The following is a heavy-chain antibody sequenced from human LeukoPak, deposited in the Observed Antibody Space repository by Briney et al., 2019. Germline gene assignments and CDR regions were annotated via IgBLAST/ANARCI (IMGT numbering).Heavy chain of an antibody. V-gene: IGHV1-46*01. CDR1: GYTFTNYY. D-gene: IGHD6-13*01. CDR2: INPSGGTT. Sequence: ASVKVSCKASGYTFTNYYIHWVRQAPGQGLEWIGIINPSGGTTSYAQKFQGRVTMTRDTSTSTVYMELSSLRSEDTAVYYCAKDSAAPGTRGWFDPWGQGTLVTVSS. J-gene: IGHJ5*02. CDR3: AKDSAAPGTRGWFDP.